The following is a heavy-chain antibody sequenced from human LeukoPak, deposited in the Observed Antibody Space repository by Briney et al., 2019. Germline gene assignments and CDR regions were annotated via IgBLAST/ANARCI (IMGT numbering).Heavy chain of an antibody. CDR3: ARQPTRIYYGDYESPDDY. D-gene: IGHD4-17*01. CDR1: GYTFTNYY. CDR2: INPSGGST. Sequence: ASVKVSCKTSGYTFTNYYMHWVRQAPGQGLEWMGIINPSGGSTTYAQKFQGRVTMTRDTSTSTVYMDLSSLRSEDTAVYYCARQPTRIYYGDYESPDDYWGQGTLVTVSS. V-gene: IGHV1-46*01. J-gene: IGHJ4*02.